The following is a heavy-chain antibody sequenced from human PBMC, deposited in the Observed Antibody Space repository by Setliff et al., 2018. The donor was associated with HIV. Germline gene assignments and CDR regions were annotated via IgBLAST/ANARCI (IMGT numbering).Heavy chain of an antibody. V-gene: IGHV3-23*01. CDR2: ISGSGDIT. CDR3: AKTQTVITVYGPFDS. CDR1: GFSFRSYA. J-gene: IGHJ4*02. Sequence: PSETLSLSCAASGFSFRSYAVSWVRQAPGKGLEWVSVISGSGDITYYRESVKGRFTVSRDNSNNTVYLQMNSLRAEDTAMYYCAKTQTVITVYGPFDSWGQGTPVTVS. D-gene: IGHD4-4*01.